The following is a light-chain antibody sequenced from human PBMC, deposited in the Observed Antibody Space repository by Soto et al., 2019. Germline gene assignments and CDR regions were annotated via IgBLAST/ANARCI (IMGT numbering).Light chain of an antibody. V-gene: IGKV1-39*01. Sequence: DIQMTQSPSSLSASVGDRVTITCRASQSISSYLNWYKQKPGKAPKLLIYAASSLQSGVPSRFSGSGSGTDFTLTISSLQPEDFATYYCQHSYSTLLTFGGGTKVEIK. CDR3: QHSYSTLLT. CDR1: QSISSY. CDR2: AAS. J-gene: IGKJ4*01.